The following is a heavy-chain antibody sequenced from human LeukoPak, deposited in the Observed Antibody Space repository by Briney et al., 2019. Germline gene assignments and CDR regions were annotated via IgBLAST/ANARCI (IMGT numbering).Heavy chain of an antibody. CDR3: ARAGPAVVERYFDY. D-gene: IGHD6-19*01. Sequence: GESLKISCKGSGYSFTNYWIGWVRQMPGKGLEWMGIIFPGDSDTRYSPSFQGQVTTSADKSVSTAYLQWSSLKASDTAMYYCARAGPAVVERYFDYWGQGTLVTVSS. V-gene: IGHV5-51*01. J-gene: IGHJ4*02. CDR1: GYSFTNYW. CDR2: IFPGDSDT.